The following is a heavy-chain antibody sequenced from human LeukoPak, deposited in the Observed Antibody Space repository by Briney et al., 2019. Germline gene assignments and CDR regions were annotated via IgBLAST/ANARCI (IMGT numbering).Heavy chain of an antibody. CDR2: INHSGST. CDR1: DGSFSGYY. D-gene: IGHD6-13*01. J-gene: IGHJ4*02. CDR3: ARGQLVLLQCRFDY. V-gene: IGHV4-34*01. Sequence: SETLSLTCAVYDGSFSGYYWSWIRQPPGKGLEWIGEINHSGSTNYNPSLKSRVTISVDTSKNQFSLKLSSVTAADTAVYYCARGQLVLLQCRFDYWGQGTLVTVSS.